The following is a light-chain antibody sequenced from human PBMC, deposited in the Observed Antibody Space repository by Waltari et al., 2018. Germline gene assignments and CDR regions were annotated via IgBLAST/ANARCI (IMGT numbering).Light chain of an antibody. CDR1: RRDVGGYNS. CDR3: SSFAGSNDFVI. V-gene: IGLV2-8*01. CDR2: EVT. J-gene: IGLJ2*01. Sequence: QSALTQPPSASGSPGQSVTISCTGTRRDVGGYNSVSWYQHHPGKAPKLLISEVTKRPSGVPYRFAGSKSANTASLTVSGLQADDEAIYYCSSFAGSNDFVIFGGGTNLTVL.